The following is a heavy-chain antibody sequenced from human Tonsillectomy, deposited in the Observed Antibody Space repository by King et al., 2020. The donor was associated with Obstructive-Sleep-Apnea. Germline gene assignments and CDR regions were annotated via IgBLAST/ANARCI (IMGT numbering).Heavy chain of an antibody. D-gene: IGHD6-13*01. CDR1: GYTFTDYY. CDR3: ARELGNSWSEKGMDV. V-gene: IGHV1-2*04. J-gene: IGHJ6*02. CDR2: INPNSGGT. Sequence: QLVQSGAEVKKPGASVKVSCKAAGYTFTDYYIHWVRQAPGQGLEWMGWINPNSGGTHYAQKFQGWVTMTRDTSINTAYMELSRLKYDDTAVYYCARELGNSWSEKGMDVWGQGTTVTVSS.